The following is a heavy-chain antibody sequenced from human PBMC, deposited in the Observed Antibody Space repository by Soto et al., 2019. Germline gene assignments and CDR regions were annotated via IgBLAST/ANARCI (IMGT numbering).Heavy chain of an antibody. J-gene: IGHJ3*02. CDR3: ARRRFRYSGYEMGAFDI. D-gene: IGHD5-12*01. CDR2: IYYSGST. V-gene: IGHV4-39*01. Sequence: PSESLSLTCTVSGGSICSSSYYWGWIRQPPGKGQEWIGSIYYSGSTYYNPSLKSRVTISVDTSKNQFSLKLSSVTAADTAVYYCARRRFRYSGYEMGAFDIWGQGTMVTVSS. CDR1: GGSICSSSYY.